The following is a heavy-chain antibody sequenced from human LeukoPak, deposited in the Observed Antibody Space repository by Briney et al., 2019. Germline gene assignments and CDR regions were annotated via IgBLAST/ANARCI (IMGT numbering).Heavy chain of an antibody. CDR2: INPSGGST. J-gene: IGHJ4*02. V-gene: IGHV1-46*01. CDR1: GYTFTSYY. D-gene: IGHD3-22*01. Sequence: GASLKVSCKASGYTFTSYYMHWVRQAPGQGLEWVGIINPSGGSTIYAQKVKGRVTMTRDTSTSTLYMELSSLRAEDTAVYYCAGPRTASGYYYKPLAYWGQATLVTVSS. CDR3: AGPRTASGYYYKPLAY.